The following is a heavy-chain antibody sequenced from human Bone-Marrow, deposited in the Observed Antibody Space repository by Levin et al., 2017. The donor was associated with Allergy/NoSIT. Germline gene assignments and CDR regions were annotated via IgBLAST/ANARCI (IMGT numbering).Heavy chain of an antibody. CDR3: ARDRLRHYYDSSGYRPSRYYGMDV. J-gene: IGHJ6*02. D-gene: IGHD3-22*01. CDR2: ISSSSSYI. CDR1: GFTFSSYS. Sequence: GGSLRLSCAASGFTFSSYSMNWVRQAPGKGLEWVSSISSSSSYIYYADSVKGRFTISRDNAKNSLYLQMNSLRAEDTAVYYCARDRLRHYYDSSGYRPSRYYGMDVWGQGTTVTVSS. V-gene: IGHV3-21*01.